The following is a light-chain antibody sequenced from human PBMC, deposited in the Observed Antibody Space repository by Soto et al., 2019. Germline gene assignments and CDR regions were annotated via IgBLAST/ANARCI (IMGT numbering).Light chain of an antibody. CDR2: GAS. CDR3: QHYGSSPLT. Sequence: EIVLTQSPGTLSLSPGERATLSCRASQSISSTYLAWYQQKPGQAPRFLIYGASSRATGIPDRFSGSGSGTDFTLTISTLEPEDFAVYYCQHYGSSPLTFGGGTKVEIK. CDR1: QSISSTY. V-gene: IGKV3-20*01. J-gene: IGKJ4*01.